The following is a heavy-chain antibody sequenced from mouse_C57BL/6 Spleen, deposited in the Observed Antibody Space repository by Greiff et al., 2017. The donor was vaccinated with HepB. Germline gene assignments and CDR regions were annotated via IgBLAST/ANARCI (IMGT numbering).Heavy chain of an antibody. CDR2: ISSGSSTI. J-gene: IGHJ2*01. Sequence: FHLVESVGGLVKPGGSLKLSCAASGFTFSDYGMHWVRQAPEKGLEWVAYISSGSSTIYYADTVKGRFTISRDNAKNTLFLQMTSLRSEDTAMYYCARELGHYWGQGTTLTVSS. V-gene: IGHV5-17*01. CDR3: ARELGHY. CDR1: GFTFSDYG. D-gene: IGHD4-1*01.